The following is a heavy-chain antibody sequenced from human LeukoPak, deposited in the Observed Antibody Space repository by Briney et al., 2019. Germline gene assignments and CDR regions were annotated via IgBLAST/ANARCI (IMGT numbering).Heavy chain of an antibody. Sequence: GGSLRLSCAASGFTFSSYWMSWVRQAPGKGLEWVANIKQDGGEKSYVDAVKGRFSISRDNAKSSLYLQMNSVRADDTAVYFCARETVYGSRSFHPYWGQGTLVTVSS. J-gene: IGHJ4*02. CDR3: ARETVYGSRSFHPY. CDR2: IKQDGGEK. V-gene: IGHV3-7*04. CDR1: GFTFSSYW. D-gene: IGHD3-10*01.